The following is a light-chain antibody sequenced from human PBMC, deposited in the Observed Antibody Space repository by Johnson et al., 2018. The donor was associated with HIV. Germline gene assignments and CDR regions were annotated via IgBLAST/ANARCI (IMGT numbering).Light chain of an antibody. J-gene: IGLJ1*01. Sequence: QSVLTQPPSVSAAPGQKVTFSCSGSTSNIGNNDVSWYRHLPGTATKLLIYDNNKRPSGIPGRFSGSKSGTSATLGITGLQTGDAADYYCGTWDSSLSSYVFGIGTKVTVL. V-gene: IGLV1-51*01. CDR3: GTWDSSLSSYV. CDR2: DNN. CDR1: TSNIGNND.